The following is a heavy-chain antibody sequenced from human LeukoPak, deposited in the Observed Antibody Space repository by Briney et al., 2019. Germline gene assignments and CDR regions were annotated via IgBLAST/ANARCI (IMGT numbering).Heavy chain of an antibody. CDR3: ARGRDYDSSFRL. V-gene: IGHV4-34*01. Sequence: PSETLSLTCAVYGVSFSGYYWSWIRQPPGKGLEWIGEINHSGSTNYNPSLKSRVTISVDTSKNQFSLKLSSVTAADTAVYYCARGRDYDSSFRLWGKGTLVTVSS. CDR2: INHSGST. J-gene: IGHJ4*02. D-gene: IGHD3-22*01. CDR1: GVSFSGYY.